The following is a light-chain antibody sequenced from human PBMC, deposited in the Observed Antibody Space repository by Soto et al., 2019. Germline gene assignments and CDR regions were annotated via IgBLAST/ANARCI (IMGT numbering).Light chain of an antibody. CDR3: QQYYDTPST. V-gene: IGKV4-1*01. Sequence: VLTQSPVALSLSSGERATLSCRASQSVLYSSNNNNYIAWYQQKPGQPPKLIIYWASTRESGVPDRFSGSGSGTDFTLTISSLQAEDVAIYYCQQYYDTPSTFGQGTKVEIK. CDR2: WAS. CDR1: QSVLYSSNNNNY. J-gene: IGKJ1*01.